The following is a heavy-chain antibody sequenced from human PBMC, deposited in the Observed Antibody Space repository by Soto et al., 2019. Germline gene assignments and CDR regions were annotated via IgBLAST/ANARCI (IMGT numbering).Heavy chain of an antibody. J-gene: IGHJ4*02. CDR3: AGRPPPASKIFDY. Sequence: QLQLQESGPGLVKPSETLSLTCTVSGDSISSSNYYWGWIRQPPGKGLEWIGTIYYRGTTYYNPALNSRLTMSVDTYKNHFSLKLSSVTAADSAVYFCAGRPPPASKIFDYWGQGTLVTVSS. V-gene: IGHV4-39*01. D-gene: IGHD2-2*01. CDR1: GDSISSSNYY. CDR2: IYYRGTT.